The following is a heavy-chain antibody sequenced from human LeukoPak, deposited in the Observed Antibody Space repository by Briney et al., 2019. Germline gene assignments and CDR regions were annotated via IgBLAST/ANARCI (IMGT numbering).Heavy chain of an antibody. CDR3: ASDYGADSGY. Sequence: SETLSLTCAVYGGSFSGYYWSWIRQPPGKGLEWIGEINHSGSTNYNPSLKSRVSMSVDTSNNQFSPKVTSVTAADTAVYYCASDYGADSGYWGQGTLVTVSS. J-gene: IGHJ4*02. CDR2: INHSGST. CDR1: GGSFSGYY. D-gene: IGHD4-23*01. V-gene: IGHV4-34*01.